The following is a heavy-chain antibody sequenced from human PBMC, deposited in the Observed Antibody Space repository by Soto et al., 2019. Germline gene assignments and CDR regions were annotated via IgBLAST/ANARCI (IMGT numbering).Heavy chain of an antibody. CDR2: VHSGGTTT. D-gene: IGHD2-15*01. V-gene: IGHV3-74*01. CDR1: GFTFDYYW. Sequence: EVQLVESGGGLVQPGESLRLSCAASGFTFDYYWMHWVRQAPGKGLVWVSRVHSGGTTTTYADSVKGRFTISRDNAGYMVSLRMSGVSADDSDIDNSGRGDGGGCDLWGQGTMVTVSS. CDR3: GRGDGGGCDL. J-gene: IGHJ3*01.